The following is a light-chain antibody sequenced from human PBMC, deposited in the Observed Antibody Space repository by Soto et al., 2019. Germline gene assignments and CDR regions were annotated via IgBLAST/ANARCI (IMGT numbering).Light chain of an antibody. J-gene: IGLJ1*01. Sequence: QSVLTQPASVSGSPGQAITIFCTGTSSDVGGYNYVSWYQQHPVKAPKLMIYDVTNRPSGVSDRFSGSKSGNTASLTISGLQAEDEADYYCSSYTSSSTPYVFGTGTKVTVL. CDR3: SSYTSSSTPYV. CDR2: DVT. V-gene: IGLV2-14*01. CDR1: SSDVGGYNY.